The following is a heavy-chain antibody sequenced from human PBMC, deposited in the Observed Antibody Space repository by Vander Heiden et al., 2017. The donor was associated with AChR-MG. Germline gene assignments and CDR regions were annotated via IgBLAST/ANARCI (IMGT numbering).Heavy chain of an antibody. Sequence: QVQLVQSGAEVKKPGASVKVSGKVSGYTLTELSMHWVRQAPGKGLEWMGGFDPEDGETIYAPKFQGRVPMTEDTSTDTAYMELSSLRSEDTAVYYCATGGHTRGYYYGSWSYYHAYWFDPWGQGTLVTVSS. V-gene: IGHV1-24*01. CDR3: ATGGHTRGYYYGSWSYYHAYWFDP. D-gene: IGHD3-10*01. CDR1: GYTLTELS. J-gene: IGHJ5*02. CDR2: FDPEDGET.